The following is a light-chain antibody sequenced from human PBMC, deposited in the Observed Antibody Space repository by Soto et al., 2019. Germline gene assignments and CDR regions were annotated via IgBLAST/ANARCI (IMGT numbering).Light chain of an antibody. J-gene: IGKJ3*01. Sequence: DIQMTQSPSSVSASVGDTVTITCRASQDILSWLAWYQQKPGEAPRLLIYASSNLQSGVPSRFSGSRSGTDFTLTISSLQPEDVATYYCQQANTFPITFGPGTRLDIK. CDR3: QQANTFPIT. CDR1: QDILSW. CDR2: ASS. V-gene: IGKV1-12*01.